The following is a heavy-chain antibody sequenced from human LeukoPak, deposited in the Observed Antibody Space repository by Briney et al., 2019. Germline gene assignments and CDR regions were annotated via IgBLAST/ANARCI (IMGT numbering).Heavy chain of an antibody. CDR1: GFTVRSNY. Sequence: GGSLRLSCAASGFTVRSNYMSWVRQAPGKGLEWVSVSYSGGSSYYADSVKGRFTISRDNSKNTLYLQMNSLRAEDTAVYYCAASSGYYYTAFRYWGQGTLVTVSS. CDR2: SYSGGSS. CDR3: AASSGYYYTAFRY. V-gene: IGHV3-53*01. D-gene: IGHD3-22*01. J-gene: IGHJ4*02.